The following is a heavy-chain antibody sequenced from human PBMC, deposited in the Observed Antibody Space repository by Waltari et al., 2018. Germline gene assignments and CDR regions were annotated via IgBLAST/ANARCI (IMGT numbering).Heavy chain of an antibody. CDR2: IYDSGGR. CDR3: ARGPTVTTDY. J-gene: IGHJ4*02. V-gene: IGHV4-59*01. D-gene: IGHD4-17*01. CDR1: GGSITGYT. Sequence: QVQLQESGPGLVKPSETLSLTCTVSGGSITGYTWAWFRQPPGKGLEWIGNIYDSGGRNYNPSLKSRVTISLDMSKNQFSLKLSSVTAADTAVYYCARGPTVTTDYWGQGTLVTVSS.